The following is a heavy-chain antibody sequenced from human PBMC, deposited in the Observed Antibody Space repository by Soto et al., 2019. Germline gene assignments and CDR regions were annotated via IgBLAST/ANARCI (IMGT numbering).Heavy chain of an antibody. V-gene: IGHV3-23*01. CDR3: AQSRARSCGTPTCLGVLNR. CDR1: GFRFSTYA. Sequence: QLLESGGGLVQPGGSLRLSCEASGFRFSTYAMNWVRQAPGKGLEWVSGLSRSGETTFYADSVKGRFTISRDNSKNTLYLQMDSLRAEDTAFYYCAQSRARSCGTPTCLGVLNRWGQGTLVTVTS. J-gene: IGHJ5*02. D-gene: IGHD2-21*01. CDR2: LSRSGETT.